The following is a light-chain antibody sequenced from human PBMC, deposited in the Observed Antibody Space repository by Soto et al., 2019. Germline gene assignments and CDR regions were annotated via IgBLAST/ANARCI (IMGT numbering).Light chain of an antibody. J-gene: IGLJ2*01. CDR1: SSDIGSYHL. Sequence: QSVLTQPASVSGSPRQSITISCTGTSSDIGSYHLVSWYQQHPGKAPKLIIYEGSKRPSGVSNRFSGSKSGNTASLTISGLQAEDEAHYYCCSYGGRILVIFGEGTKLTVL. V-gene: IGLV2-23*01. CDR2: EGS. CDR3: CSYGGRILVI.